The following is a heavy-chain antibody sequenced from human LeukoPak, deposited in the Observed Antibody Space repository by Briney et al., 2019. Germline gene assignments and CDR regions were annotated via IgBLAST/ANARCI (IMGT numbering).Heavy chain of an antibody. CDR1: GVSISSHY. J-gene: IGHJ4*02. D-gene: IGHD6-6*01. V-gene: IGHV4-59*11. CDR3: ARSSSLSFYYFDY. CDR2: IYYSGST. Sequence: SETLSLTCTVSGVSISSHYWSWIRQPPGKGLECIGYIYYSGSTNYNPSLKSRVTISVDTSKNQFSLKLSSVTAADTAVYYCARSSSLSFYYFDYWGQGTLVTVSS.